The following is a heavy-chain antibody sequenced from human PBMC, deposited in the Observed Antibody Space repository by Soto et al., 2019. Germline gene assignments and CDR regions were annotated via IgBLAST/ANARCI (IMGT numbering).Heavy chain of an antibody. CDR1: GFTFTSSA. J-gene: IGHJ6*01. CDR3: AADSGSYGGNSWLRAPEGMDV. D-gene: IGHD2-21*02. Sequence: ASVKVSCKASGFTFTSSAVQWVRQARGQRLEWIGWIVVGSGNTNYAQKFQERVTITRDVSTSTAYMELSSLRSEDTAVYYCAADSGSYGGNSWLRAPEGMDVWGQGTTVTVSS. CDR2: IVVGSGNT. V-gene: IGHV1-58*01.